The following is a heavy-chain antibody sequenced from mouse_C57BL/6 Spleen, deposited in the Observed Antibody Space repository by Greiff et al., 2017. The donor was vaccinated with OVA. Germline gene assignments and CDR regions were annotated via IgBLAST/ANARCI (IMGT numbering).Heavy chain of an antibody. J-gene: IGHJ2*01. V-gene: IGHV2-9-1*01. CDR2: IWTGGGT. Sequence: VHLVESGPGLVAPSQSLSITCTVSGFSLTSYAISWVRQPPGKGLEWLGVIWTGGGTNYNSALKSRLSISKDNSKSQVFLKMNSLQTDDTARYYCASLIYDGYYSFDYWGQGTTLTVSS. CDR3: ASLIYDGYYSFDY. D-gene: IGHD2-3*01. CDR1: GFSLTSYA.